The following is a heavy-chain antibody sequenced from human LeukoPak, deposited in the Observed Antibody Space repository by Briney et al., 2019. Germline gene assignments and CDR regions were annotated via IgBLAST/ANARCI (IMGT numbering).Heavy chain of an antibody. D-gene: IGHD1-14*01. CDR1: GYTFANHW. Sequence: GESLKISCKGSGYTFANHWIGWVRQMPGKGLDWMAIIYPGDSDIRYSPSSQGQVTISADRSISTAYLQWNSLKASDTAIYYCATAYNSDYWGQGTLVTVCS. CDR3: ATAYNSDY. V-gene: IGHV5-51*01. J-gene: IGHJ4*02. CDR2: IYPGDSDI.